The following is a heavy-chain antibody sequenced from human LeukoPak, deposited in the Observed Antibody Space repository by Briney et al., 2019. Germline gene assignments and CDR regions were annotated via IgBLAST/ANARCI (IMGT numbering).Heavy chain of an antibody. Sequence: ASVKVSCKASGYTFSSYAMSWVRQAPGKGLEWVSAISGSGGSTYYADSVKGRFTISRDNSKNTLYLQMNSLRAEDTAVYYCAKGSIAVAFDIWGQGTMVTVSS. D-gene: IGHD6-19*01. CDR3: AKGSIAVAFDI. CDR1: GYTFSSYA. J-gene: IGHJ3*02. V-gene: IGHV3-23*01. CDR2: ISGSGGST.